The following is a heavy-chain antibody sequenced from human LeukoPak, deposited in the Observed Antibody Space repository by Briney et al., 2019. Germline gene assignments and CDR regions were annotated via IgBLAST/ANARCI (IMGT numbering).Heavy chain of an antibody. CDR1: GVTFSSYS. V-gene: IGHV3-21*01. CDR2: ISSSSSYI. Sequence: GGSLRLSCAASGVTFSSYSMNWVRQAPGKGLEWVSSISSSSSYIYYADSVKGRFTISRDNAKNSLYLQMNSLRAEDTAVYYCARVLMVYAMDYWGQGTLVTVSS. CDR3: ARVLMVYAMDY. J-gene: IGHJ4*02. D-gene: IGHD2-8*01.